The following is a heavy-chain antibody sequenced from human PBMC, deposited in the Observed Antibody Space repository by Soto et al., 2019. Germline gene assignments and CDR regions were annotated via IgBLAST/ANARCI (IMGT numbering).Heavy chain of an antibody. J-gene: IGHJ4*02. CDR2: ISSSSGSI. D-gene: IGHD3-16*01. V-gene: IGHV3-48*01. Sequence: PGGSLRLSCAAAGFSISSYSMNWVRQAPGKGLEWVSYISSSSGSIFYADSVKGRFTISRDNSEDTLFLQMNSLRAEDTAIYYCAKDRDRWGTYYTEFDYWGQGTLVTVSS. CDR1: GFSISSYS. CDR3: AKDRDRWGTYYTEFDY.